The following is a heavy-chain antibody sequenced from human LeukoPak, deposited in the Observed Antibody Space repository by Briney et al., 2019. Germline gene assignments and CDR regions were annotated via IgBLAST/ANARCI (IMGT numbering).Heavy chain of an antibody. D-gene: IGHD3-10*01. V-gene: IGHV4-34*01. CDR2: INHSGST. Sequence: KPSETLSLTCAVYGGSFSGYYWSWTRQPPGKGLEWIGEINHSGSTNYNPSLKSRVTISVDTSKNQFSLKLSSVTAADTAVYYCARARRYYGSGLPSDYWGQGTLVTVSS. CDR1: GGSFSGYY. J-gene: IGHJ4*02. CDR3: ARARRYYGSGLPSDY.